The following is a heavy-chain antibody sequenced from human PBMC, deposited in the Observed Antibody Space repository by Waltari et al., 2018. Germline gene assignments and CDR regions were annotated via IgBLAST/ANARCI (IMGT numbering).Heavy chain of an antibody. J-gene: IGHJ3*02. CDR2: IKQDGSEK. CDR3: ARESPTIFGVAPQGAFDI. Sequence: EVQLVESGGGLVQPGGSLRLSCAASGFTFSSYWLSWVRQAPGKGLEWVANIKQDGSEKYYVDSVKGRFTISRDNAKNSLYLQMNSLRAEDTAVYYCARESPTIFGVAPQGAFDIWGQGTMVTVSS. D-gene: IGHD3-3*01. V-gene: IGHV3-7*01. CDR1: GFTFSSYW.